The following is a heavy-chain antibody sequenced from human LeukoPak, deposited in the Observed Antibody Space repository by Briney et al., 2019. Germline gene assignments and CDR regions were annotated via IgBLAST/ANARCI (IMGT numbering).Heavy chain of an antibody. D-gene: IGHD1-26*01. J-gene: IGHJ6*03. CDR1: GGSISSYY. V-gene: IGHV4-59*01. CDR2: IYYSGST. Sequence: PSETLSLTCTVSGGSISSYYWSWIRQPPGKGLEWIGYIYYSGSTNYNPSLKSRVTISVDTSKNQFSLKLSSVTAADTAVYYRARGGGTGYYYYYMDVWGKGTTVTVSS. CDR3: ARGGGTGYYYYYMDV.